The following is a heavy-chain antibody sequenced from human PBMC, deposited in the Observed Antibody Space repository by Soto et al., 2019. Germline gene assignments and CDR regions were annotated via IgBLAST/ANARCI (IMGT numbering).Heavy chain of an antibody. D-gene: IGHD3-3*01. V-gene: IGHV1-18*01. CDR3: ASGHYDFWSGYFNY. J-gene: IGHJ4*02. Sequence: ASVKVSCKASGYTFTSYGISWVRQAPGQGLEWMGWISAYNGNTNYAQKLQGRVTMTTDTSTSTAYMELRSLRSDDTAVYYCASGHYDFWSGYFNYWAQGTLVTVSS. CDR1: GYTFTSYG. CDR2: ISAYNGNT.